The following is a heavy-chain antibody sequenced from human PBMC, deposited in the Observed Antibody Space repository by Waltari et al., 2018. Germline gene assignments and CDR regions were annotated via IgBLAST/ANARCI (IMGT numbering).Heavy chain of an antibody. V-gene: IGHV4-61*02. J-gene: IGHJ4*02. D-gene: IGHD6-19*01. CDR3: ARMGSGCSDY. Sequence: QVQLQESGPGLVKPSQTLSLTCTVSGGSISSGSYYWSWIRQPAGKGLEWIGRIYTSGSTNYNPSLKSRVTISVDTSKNQFSLKLSSVTAADTAVYYCARMGSGCSDYWGQGTLVTVSS. CDR1: GGSISSGSYY. CDR2: IYTSGST.